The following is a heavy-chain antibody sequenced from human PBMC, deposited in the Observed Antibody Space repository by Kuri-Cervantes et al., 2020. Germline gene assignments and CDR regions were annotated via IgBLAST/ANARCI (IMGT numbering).Heavy chain of an antibody. Sequence: SVKVSCKASGYTFTYRYLHWVRQAPGQALEWMGWITPFNGNTNYAQKFQDRVTITRDRSMSTAYMELSRLRSEDTAVYYCASFRSGYSYGPRGSYYYYVMDVWGQGTTVTVSS. CDR2: ITPFNGNT. CDR3: ASFRSGYSYGPRGSYYYYVMDV. D-gene: IGHD5-18*01. V-gene: IGHV1-45*02. J-gene: IGHJ6*02. CDR1: GYTFTYRY.